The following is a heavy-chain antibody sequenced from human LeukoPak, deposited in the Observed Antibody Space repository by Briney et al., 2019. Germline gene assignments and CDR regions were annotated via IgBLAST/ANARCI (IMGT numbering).Heavy chain of an antibody. CDR1: GFTFDDYT. V-gene: IGHV3-43*01. CDR2: ISWDGGST. J-gene: IGHJ6*02. CDR3: AKDINSSGWYLAYGMDV. D-gene: IGHD6-19*01. Sequence: GGSLRLSCAASGFTFDDYTMRWVRQAPGKGLEWVSLISWDGGSTYYADSVKGRFTIARDNSKNSLYLQMNSLRTEDTALYYCAKDINSSGWYLAYGMDVWGQGTTVTVSS.